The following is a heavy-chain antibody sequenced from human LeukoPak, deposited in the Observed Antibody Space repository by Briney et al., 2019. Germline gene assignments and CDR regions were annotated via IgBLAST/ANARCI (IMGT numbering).Heavy chain of an antibody. J-gene: IGHJ4*02. CDR2: INPSGGST. D-gene: IGHD2-2*01. CDR1: GYTFTSYY. Sequence: ASVKVSCKASGYTFTSYYMHWVRQAPGQGLEWMGIINPSGGSTSYAQKFQGRVTMTRDTSTSTVYMELSSLRSEDTAVYYCARGRADIVVVPAAATFDYWGQGTLVTVSS. V-gene: IGHV1-46*01. CDR3: ARGRADIVVVPAAATFDY.